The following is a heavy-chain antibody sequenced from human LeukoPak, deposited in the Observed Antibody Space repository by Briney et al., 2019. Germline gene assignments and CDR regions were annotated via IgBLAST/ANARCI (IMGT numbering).Heavy chain of an antibody. CDR3: ARDQGYSYGHSFDY. Sequence: GGSLRLSCAASGFTYSGHDMHWVRQAPGRGLEWVALISYDGSNKYYADSVKGRFTISRDNSKNTLYLQMNSLRAEDTAVYYCARDQGYSYGHSFDYWGQGTLVTVSS. J-gene: IGHJ4*02. CDR2: ISYDGSNK. CDR1: GFTYSGHD. V-gene: IGHV3-30-3*01. D-gene: IGHD5-18*01.